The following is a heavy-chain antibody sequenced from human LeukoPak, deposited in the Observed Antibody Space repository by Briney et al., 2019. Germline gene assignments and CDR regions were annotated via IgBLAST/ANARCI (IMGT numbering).Heavy chain of an antibody. J-gene: IGHJ5*02. CDR3: AREAQGPQLLLFDP. D-gene: IGHD2-2*01. CDR1: GGSISSGGYY. Sequence: PSQTLSLTCTVSGGSISSGGYYWSWIRQHPGKGLEWIGYIYYSGSTYYNPSLKSRVTISVDTSKNQFSLKLSSVTAADTAVYYCAREAQGPQLLLFDPWGQGTLVTVSS. V-gene: IGHV4-31*03. CDR2: IYYSGST.